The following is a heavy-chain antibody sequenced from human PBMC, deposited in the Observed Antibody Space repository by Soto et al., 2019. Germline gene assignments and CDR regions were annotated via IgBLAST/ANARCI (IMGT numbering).Heavy chain of an antibody. D-gene: IGHD3-3*01. J-gene: IGHJ6*02. CDR3: ARVYYDFWSGYGAEYYGMDV. Sequence: EASVKVSCKASGYTFTSYGISWVRQAPGQGLEWMGWISAYNGNTNYAQKLQGGVTMTTDTSTSTAYMELRSLRSDDTAVYYCARVYYDFWSGYGAEYYGMDVWGQGTTVTVSS. V-gene: IGHV1-18*04. CDR1: GYTFTSYG. CDR2: ISAYNGNT.